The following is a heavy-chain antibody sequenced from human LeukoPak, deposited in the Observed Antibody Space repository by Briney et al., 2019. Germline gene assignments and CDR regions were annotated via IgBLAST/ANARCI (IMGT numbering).Heavy chain of an antibody. CDR1: GFTFSSYG. CDR3: AKEKAAPHDY. Sequence: PGGSLRLTCAASGFTFSSYGMHWVRQAPGKGLEWVAFIRYDGSNKYYADSVKGRFTISRDNSKNTLYLQMNSLRAEDTAVYYCAKEKAAPHDYWGQGTLVTVSS. CDR2: IRYDGSNK. D-gene: IGHD6-13*01. J-gene: IGHJ4*02. V-gene: IGHV3-30*02.